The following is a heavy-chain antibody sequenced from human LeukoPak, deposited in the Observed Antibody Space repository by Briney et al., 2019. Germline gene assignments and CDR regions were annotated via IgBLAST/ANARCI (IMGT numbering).Heavy chain of an antibody. V-gene: IGHV4-4*07. J-gene: IGHJ5*02. D-gene: IGHD2-2*01. CDR2: IYTSGST. CDR3: AREVVPGVISTVRFDP. CDR1: GASISTYY. Sequence: SDTLSLTCTVSGASISTYYGCWIRHPAGEGLEGIGRIYTSGSTDYNPSLKSRVTVSVDTSKHQLSLKLSSVTAAATAVYYCAREVVPGVISTVRFDPWGQGTLVTVSS.